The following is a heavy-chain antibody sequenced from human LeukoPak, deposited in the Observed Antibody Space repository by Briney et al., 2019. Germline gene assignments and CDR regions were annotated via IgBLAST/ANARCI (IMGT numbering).Heavy chain of an antibody. CDR1: GGTFSSYA. Sequence: SVKVSCKASGGTFSSYAISWVRQAPGQGLEWMGGIIPIFGTANYAQKFQGRVTITTDESTSTAYMELSSLRSEDTAVYYCARRSSLFSLMDVWGKGTTVTVSS. D-gene: IGHD3-10*02. J-gene: IGHJ6*03. CDR2: IIPIFGTA. V-gene: IGHV1-69*05. CDR3: ARRSSLFSLMDV.